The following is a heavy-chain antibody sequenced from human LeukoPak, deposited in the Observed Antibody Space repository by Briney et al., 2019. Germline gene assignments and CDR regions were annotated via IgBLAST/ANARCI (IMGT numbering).Heavy chain of an antibody. D-gene: IGHD1-26*01. CDR3: ATERRRYSGNY. V-gene: IGHV1-24*01. CDR1: GYTFTSYY. CDR2: FDPEDGET. Sequence: ASVKVSCKASGYTFTSYYMHWVRQAPGQGLEWMGGFDPEDGETIYAQKFQGRVTMTEDTSTDTAYMELSSLRSEDTAVYYCATERRRYSGNYWGQGTLVTVSS. J-gene: IGHJ4*02.